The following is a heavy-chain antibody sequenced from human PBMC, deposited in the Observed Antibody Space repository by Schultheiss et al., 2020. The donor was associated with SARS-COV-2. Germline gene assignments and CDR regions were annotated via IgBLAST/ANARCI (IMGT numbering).Heavy chain of an antibody. V-gene: IGHV4-31*03. CDR2: IYYSGST. D-gene: IGHD2-2*02. CDR1: GGSISSGGYY. Sequence: SETLSLTCTVSGGSISSGGYYWSWIRQHPGKGLEWIGYIYYSGSTYYNPSLKSRVTISVDTSKNQFSLKLSSVTAADTAVYYCARGGCSSTSCYIRYWYFDLWGRGTLVTVSS. J-gene: IGHJ2*01. CDR3: ARGGCSSTSCYIRYWYFDL.